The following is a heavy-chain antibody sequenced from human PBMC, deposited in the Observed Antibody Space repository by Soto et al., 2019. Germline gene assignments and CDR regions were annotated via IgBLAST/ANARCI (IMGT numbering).Heavy chain of an antibody. CDR3: ARSGRTRDIVVVPAAMNWFDP. CDR1: GDSVSSNSAG. V-gene: IGHV6-1*01. Sequence: SPTLSLTCAISGDSVSSNSAGWNWIRQSASRGLEWLGRTYYRSKWYNDYAVSVKSRITINPDTSKNQFSLQLNAVKPEDTAVDYCARSGRTRDIVVVPAAMNWFDPWGQGTLVTVSS. CDR2: TYYRSKWYN. J-gene: IGHJ5*02. D-gene: IGHD2-2*01.